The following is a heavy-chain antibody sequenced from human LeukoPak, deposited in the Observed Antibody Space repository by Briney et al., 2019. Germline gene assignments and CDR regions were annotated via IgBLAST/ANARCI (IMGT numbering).Heavy chain of an antibody. J-gene: IGHJ4*02. D-gene: IGHD6-19*01. Sequence: GGSLRLSCAASGFTFSSYAMSWVRQAPGKGLEWVSAISGSGGSTYYADSVKGRFTISRDNSKNTLYLQMNSLRAEDTAVNYCAKDGQVSSGRIDYWGQGTLVTVSS. CDR2: ISGSGGST. CDR1: GFTFSSYA. V-gene: IGHV3-23*01. CDR3: AKDGQVSSGRIDY.